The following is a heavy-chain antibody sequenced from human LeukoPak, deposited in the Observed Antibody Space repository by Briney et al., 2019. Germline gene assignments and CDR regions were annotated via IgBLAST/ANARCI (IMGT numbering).Heavy chain of an antibody. CDR1: GFTFSNAW. D-gene: IGHD2-8*01. CDR2: IKTKTDGDTT. Sequence: PGGSLRLSCAASGFTFSNAWMSWVRQAPGKGLEWVGRIKTKTDGDTTDYAAPVKGRFTISRDYSKNTLYLQMNSLKTEDTAVYYCTTATLGYCINGVCERFDPWGQGTLVTVSS. CDR3: TTATLGYCINGVCERFDP. J-gene: IGHJ5*02. V-gene: IGHV3-15*01.